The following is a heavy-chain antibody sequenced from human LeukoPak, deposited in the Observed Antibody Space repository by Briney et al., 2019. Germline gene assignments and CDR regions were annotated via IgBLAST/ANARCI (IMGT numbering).Heavy chain of an antibody. J-gene: IGHJ3*02. CDR1: GYTSTGYY. CDR2: INPNSGGA. D-gene: IGHD3-22*01. V-gene: IGHV1-2*02. Sequence: ASVKVSCKTSGYTSTGYYIQWVRQAPGQGLEWMGWINPNSGGASYVQKFQGRVTMTSDTSISTAYMELSSLRSDDTAVYYCARDSRNYYDSRGGGDEAFDIWGQGTMVTVSS. CDR3: ARDSRNYYDSRGGGDEAFDI.